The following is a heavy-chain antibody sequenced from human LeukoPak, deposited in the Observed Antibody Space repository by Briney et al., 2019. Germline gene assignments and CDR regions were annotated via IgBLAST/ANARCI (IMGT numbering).Heavy chain of an antibody. Sequence: GGSLRLSCTASGFTLNGYSMNWVRQAPGKGLEWVSSISTSSSYIYYADSVKGRFTISRNNPKNSLYLQMNSLRAEDTAVYYCARNRGDPSYFDYWGQGTLVTVSS. CDR3: ARNRGDPSYFDY. CDR1: GFTLNGYS. D-gene: IGHD4-17*01. J-gene: IGHJ4*02. CDR2: ISTSSSYI. V-gene: IGHV3-21*01.